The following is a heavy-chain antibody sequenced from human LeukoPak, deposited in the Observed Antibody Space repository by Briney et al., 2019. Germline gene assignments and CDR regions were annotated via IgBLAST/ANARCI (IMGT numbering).Heavy chain of an antibody. CDR3: ARGYCSSISCYAGDY. D-gene: IGHD2-2*01. CDR1: GFTVSSNY. V-gene: IGHV3-53*01. CDR2: IYSSGNT. J-gene: IGHJ4*02. Sequence: GGSLRLSCTASGFTVSSNYMSWVRQAPGKGLEWVSVIYSSGNTYYADSVKGRFTISRDNSKNTLYLQMNSLRAEDTAVYYCARGYCSSISCYAGDYWGQGTLVTVSS.